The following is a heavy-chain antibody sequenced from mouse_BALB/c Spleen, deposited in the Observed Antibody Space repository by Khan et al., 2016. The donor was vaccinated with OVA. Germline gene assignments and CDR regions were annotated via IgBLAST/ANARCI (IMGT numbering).Heavy chain of an antibody. D-gene: IGHD1-1*02. CDR1: GFSLTNYG. J-gene: IGHJ2*01. V-gene: IGHV2-2*02. CDR2: IWSGGIT. CDR3: AKHRNGYFSY. Sequence: GQLKQSGPGLVQPSQSLSITCTVSGFSLTNYGVHWVRQSPGKGLEWLGVIWSGGITDYNETFISRLSISKDTSKSQVFFKMNSLQANDTARYSCAKHRNGYFSYWGQRTTLTVSS.